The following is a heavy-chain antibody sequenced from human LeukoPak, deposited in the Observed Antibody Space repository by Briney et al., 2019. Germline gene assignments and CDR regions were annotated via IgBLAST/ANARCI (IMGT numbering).Heavy chain of an antibody. CDR3: AKGPGEA. CDR1: GFTFSNYG. V-gene: IGHV3-23*01. D-gene: IGHD2-21*01. Sequence: SGGSLRLSCAASGFTFSNYGMNWVRQAPGKGLEWVSGISGSGGSTYSADSVKGRLIISRDNSKNMLYLQMNSLRAEDTAVYYCAKGPGEAWGQGTMVTVSS. CDR2: ISGSGGST. J-gene: IGHJ3*01.